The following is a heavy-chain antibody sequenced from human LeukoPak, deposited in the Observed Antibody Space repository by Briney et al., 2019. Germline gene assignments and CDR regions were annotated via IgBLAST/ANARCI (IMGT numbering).Heavy chain of an antibody. J-gene: IGHJ4*02. CDR1: GFTFSSYW. CDR2: ISGSGGST. D-gene: IGHD6-13*01. Sequence: AGGSLRLSCAASGFTFSSYWMHWVRQAPGKGLEWVSAISGSGGSTYYADSVKGRFTISRDNSKNTLYLQMNSLRAEDTAVYYCAKDLPAAAARVSGDYWGQGTLVTVSS. V-gene: IGHV3-23*01. CDR3: AKDLPAAAARVSGDY.